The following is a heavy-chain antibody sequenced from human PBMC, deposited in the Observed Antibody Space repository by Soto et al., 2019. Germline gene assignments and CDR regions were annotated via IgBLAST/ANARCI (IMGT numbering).Heavy chain of an antibody. CDR3: ARDRRTDPPKRGYSYGFSD. Sequence: GASVKVSCKASGGTFSSYAISWVRQAPGQGLEWMGGIIPIFGTANYAQKFQGRVTITADKSTSTAYMELSSLRSEDTAVYYCARDRRTDPPKRGYSYGFSDWGQGTLVTVSS. V-gene: IGHV1-69*06. CDR2: IIPIFGTA. CDR1: GGTFSSYA. J-gene: IGHJ4*02. D-gene: IGHD5-18*01.